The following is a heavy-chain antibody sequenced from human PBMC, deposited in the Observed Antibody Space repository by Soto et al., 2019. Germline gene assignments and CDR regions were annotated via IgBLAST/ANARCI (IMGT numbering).Heavy chain of an antibody. D-gene: IGHD3-22*01. CDR2: FDPEDGET. Sequence: ASVKVSCKVSGYTLTELSMHWVRQAPGKGLEWMGGFDPEDGETIYAQKFQGRVTMTEDTYTDTAYMELSSLRSEDTAVYYCATARGTMIVAPLDPWGQGTLVTVSS. CDR1: GYTLTELS. J-gene: IGHJ5*02. V-gene: IGHV1-24*01. CDR3: ATARGTMIVAPLDP.